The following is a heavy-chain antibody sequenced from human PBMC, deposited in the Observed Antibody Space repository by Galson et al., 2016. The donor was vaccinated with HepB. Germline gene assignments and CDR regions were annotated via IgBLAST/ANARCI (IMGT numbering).Heavy chain of an antibody. Sequence: ETLSLTCTVSGGSISSNYWSWIRQPPGKGLEWIGYIYYSGSTNYNPSLKSRVTISVDTTKSQFSLKLSSVSAADTAVYYCARYGGKSVYYYGMDVWGQGTTVTGSS. CDR1: GGSISSNY. CDR3: ARYGGKSVYYYGMDV. V-gene: IGHV4-59*01. D-gene: IGHD4-23*01. CDR2: IYYSGST. J-gene: IGHJ6*02.